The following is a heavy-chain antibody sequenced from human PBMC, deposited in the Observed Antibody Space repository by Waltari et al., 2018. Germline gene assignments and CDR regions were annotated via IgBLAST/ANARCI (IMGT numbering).Heavy chain of an antibody. Sequence: EVQLVESGGGLVKPGGSLRLSCAASGFTFSRYSMNWVRQAPGKGLEWVSSISSSSSYIYYADSVKGRFTISRDNAKNSLYLQMNSLRAEDTAVYYCARDASNPILYYGMDVWGQGTTVTVSS. CDR2: ISSSSSYI. D-gene: IGHD4-4*01. V-gene: IGHV3-21*01. CDR1: GFTFSRYS. J-gene: IGHJ6*02. CDR3: ARDASNPILYYGMDV.